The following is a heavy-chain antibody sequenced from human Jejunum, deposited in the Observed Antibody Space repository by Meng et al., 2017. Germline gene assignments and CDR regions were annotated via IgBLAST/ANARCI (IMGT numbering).Heavy chain of an antibody. CDR2: VSTDGTIT. V-gene: IGHV3-74*01. J-gene: IGHJ1*01. D-gene: IGHD3-16*01. CDR3: ASDRITD. CDR1: GFTFSSHW. Sequence: EGQRVECGGGLVQSGGSLRLSCAASGFTFSSHWMHWVRQAPGKGLVWLSRVSTDGTITNYADSVKGRFTISRDNAKDTVFLEMNSLRVEDTAVYYCASDRITDWGQGTLVTVSS.